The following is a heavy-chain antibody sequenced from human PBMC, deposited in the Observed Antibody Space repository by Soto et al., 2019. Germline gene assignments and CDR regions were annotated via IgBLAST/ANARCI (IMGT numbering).Heavy chain of an antibody. CDR3: TXDSRYAHSWAFGHYFDY. J-gene: IGHJ4*02. CDR2: IYHTGTT. D-gene: IGHD6-13*01. CDR1: GGSVSDSNW. V-gene: IGHV4-4*02. Sequence: SETLSLTCVFSGGSVSDSNWLSWVRQPPGKGLEWIGEIYHTGTTNYDPSLKSRVTMSVDKSKNHFSLNLTSVTAADTAVYYCTXDSRYAHSWAFGHYFDYWAQGTLVTVSS.